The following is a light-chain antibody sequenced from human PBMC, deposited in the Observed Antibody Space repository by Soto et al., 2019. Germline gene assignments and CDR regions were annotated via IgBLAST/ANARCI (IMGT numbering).Light chain of an antibody. Sequence: EIVLTQSPGTLSLSPGERATLSCRASQSVTSNYLAWYQQKPGQAPRLLIYGASSRATGIPDRFSGSGSGTYFTLTISRLDPEDFAVYYCQQYADSPRTFGQGTTMEVK. CDR3: QQYADSPRT. CDR1: QSVTSNY. CDR2: GAS. J-gene: IGKJ1*01. V-gene: IGKV3-20*01.